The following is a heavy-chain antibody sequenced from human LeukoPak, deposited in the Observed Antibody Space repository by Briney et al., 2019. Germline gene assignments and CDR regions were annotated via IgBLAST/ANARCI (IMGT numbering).Heavy chain of an antibody. CDR2: IKQDGSEK. V-gene: IGHV3-7*01. J-gene: IGHJ4*02. CDR1: GFSFSTYW. CDR3: ATDLGSSRPNF. Sequence: GGSLRLSCAASGFSFSTYWMSWVRLAPGKGLEWAANIKQDGSEKYYVDSAKGRFTISRDNAKNSLYLQMNSLRAEDTAVYYCATDLGSSRPNFWGQGILVTVSS. D-gene: IGHD6-13*01.